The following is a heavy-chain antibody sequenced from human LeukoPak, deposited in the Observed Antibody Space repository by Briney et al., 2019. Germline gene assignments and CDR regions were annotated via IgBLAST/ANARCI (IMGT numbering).Heavy chain of an antibody. J-gene: IGHJ4*02. CDR2: ISVSGGST. D-gene: IGHD6-13*01. Sequence: GGSLRLSCAASGFTFSGYAMSWVRQAPGKGLEWVSTISVSGGSTYYADSVKGRFTISRDNSKNTLYLQMDSLKAEDTAVYYCAKDKLSQLVVRCFDYWGQGTLVTVFS. CDR3: AKDKLSQLVVRCFDY. CDR1: GFTFSGYA. V-gene: IGHV3-23*01.